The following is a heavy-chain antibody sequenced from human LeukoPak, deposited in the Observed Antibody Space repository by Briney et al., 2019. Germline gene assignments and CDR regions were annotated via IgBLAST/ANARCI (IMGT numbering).Heavy chain of an antibody. Sequence: PGGSLRLSCAASGFTFSTYWMGWVRQAPGKGLEWVANIKEDGSEKYYVDSVKGRFTISRNNAKNSLSLQMTSLRADDTAVYYCARDPRSKGGDWGDFDYWGQGTLVTVSS. CDR3: ARDPRSKGGDWGDFDY. V-gene: IGHV3-7*01. J-gene: IGHJ4*02. CDR1: GFTFSTYW. D-gene: IGHD2-21*02. CDR2: IKEDGSEK.